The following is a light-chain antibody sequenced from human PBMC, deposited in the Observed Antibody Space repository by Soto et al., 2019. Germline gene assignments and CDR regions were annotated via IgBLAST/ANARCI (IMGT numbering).Light chain of an antibody. V-gene: IGKV3-11*02. CDR3: QQRSNWPPLT. CDR1: KGVGSN. CDR2: DAS. Sequence: EIEVTQSPATLSLSPGERATLSCRTIKGVGSNLAWYKKKPGRAPRLLIYDASNRATGIPAGFSGGGSGRDFTLTISSLEPEDFAVYYCQQRSNWPPLTFGGGTKVEI. J-gene: IGKJ4*01.